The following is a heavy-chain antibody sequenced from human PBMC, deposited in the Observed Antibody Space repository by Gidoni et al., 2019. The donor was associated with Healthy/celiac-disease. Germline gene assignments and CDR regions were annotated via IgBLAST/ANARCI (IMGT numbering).Heavy chain of an antibody. CDR1: GFTFSNAW. V-gene: IGHV3-15*01. J-gene: IGHJ4*02. Sequence: EVQLVESGGGLVKTGGSLRLSCAASGFTFSNAWMSWVRQAPGKGLEWVGRIKSKTDGGTTDYAAPVKGRFTISRDDSKNTLYLQMNSLKTEDTAVYYCTTDPDSIVGAHASNSWGQGTLVTVSS. D-gene: IGHD1-26*01. CDR2: IKSKTDGGTT. CDR3: TTDPDSIVGAHASNS.